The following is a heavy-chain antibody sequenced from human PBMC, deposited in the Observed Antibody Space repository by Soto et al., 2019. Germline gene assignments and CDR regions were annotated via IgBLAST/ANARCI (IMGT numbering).Heavy chain of an antibody. J-gene: IGHJ6*02. D-gene: IGHD2-2*01. CDR3: ARAASGYCSSTSCGNYYYGMDV. Sequence: VASVKVSCKASGYTFTGYYMHWVRQAPGQGLEWMGWINPNSGGTNYAQKFQGWVTMTRDTSISTAYMELSRLRSDDTAVYYCARAASGYCSSTSCGNYYYGMDVWGQGTTVTVSS. V-gene: IGHV1-2*04. CDR2: INPNSGGT. CDR1: GYTFTGYY.